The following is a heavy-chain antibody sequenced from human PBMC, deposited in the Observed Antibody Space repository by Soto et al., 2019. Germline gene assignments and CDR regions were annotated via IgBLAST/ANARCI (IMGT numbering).Heavy chain of an antibody. J-gene: IGHJ5*02. D-gene: IGHD2-2*01. CDR3: ARGPGGYCSSTSCKRRGWFDP. V-gene: IGHV4-31*03. CDR2: IYYSGST. CDR1: GGSISSGGYY. Sequence: QVQLQESGPGLVKPSQTPSLTCTVSGGSISSGGYYWSWIRQHPGKGLEWIGYIYYSGSTYYNPSLKSRVTISVDTSKNQFSLKLSSVTAADTAVYYCARGPGGYCSSTSCKRRGWFDPWGQGTLVTVSS.